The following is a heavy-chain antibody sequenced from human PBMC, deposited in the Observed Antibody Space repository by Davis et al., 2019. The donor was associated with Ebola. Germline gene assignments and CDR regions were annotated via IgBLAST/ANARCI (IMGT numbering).Heavy chain of an antibody. Sequence: ASVKVSCKASGYTFTSYGITWVRQAPGQGLEWMGWISPYNGNTNYAQKVQDRVTMTTDTSTSTAYMELGTLRSDDTAVYYCARGITIFGVAANYGMDVWGQGTTVTVSS. V-gene: IGHV1-18*04. J-gene: IGHJ6*02. CDR1: GYTFTSYG. CDR2: ISPYNGNT. CDR3: ARGITIFGVAANYGMDV. D-gene: IGHD3-3*01.